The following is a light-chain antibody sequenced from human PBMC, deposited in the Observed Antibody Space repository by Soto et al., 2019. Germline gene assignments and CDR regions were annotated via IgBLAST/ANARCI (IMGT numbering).Light chain of an antibody. Sequence: QSVLTQPASVSVSPGQSLTISCTGTSSDVGSSNFVSWYQQHPGKAPKLIIYEGSRRPSGVSGRFSGSKSGNAASLTISGLQAEDEADYYCCSFPGTSTLYVFGSGTKLTVL. V-gene: IGLV2-23*01. J-gene: IGLJ1*01. CDR2: EGS. CDR1: SSDVGSSNF. CDR3: CSFPGTSTLYV.